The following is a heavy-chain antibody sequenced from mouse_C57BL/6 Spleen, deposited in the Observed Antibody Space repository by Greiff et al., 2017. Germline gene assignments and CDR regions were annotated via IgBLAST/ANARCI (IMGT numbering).Heavy chain of an antibody. Sequence: VHVKESGPGLAKPSQTLSLTCSVSGYSFTSDYWNWIRKFPGNKLEYMGYISYSGSNYYNPYLKSRISITRDTTKNQYYLQLNSVTTEDTATYYCARMITRYFDVWGTGTTVTVSS. CDR1: GYSFTSDY. J-gene: IGHJ1*03. CDR2: ISYSGSN. CDR3: ARMITRYFDV. D-gene: IGHD2-4*01. V-gene: IGHV3-8*01.